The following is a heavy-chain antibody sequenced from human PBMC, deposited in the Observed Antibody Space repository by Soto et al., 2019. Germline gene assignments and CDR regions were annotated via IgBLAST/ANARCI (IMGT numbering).Heavy chain of an antibody. CDR3: AIDTGYYDSSGKNFFDY. CDR2: IYYSGST. CDR1: GGSITSGDYC. J-gene: IGHJ4*02. V-gene: IGHV4-30-4*01. Sequence: PSETLSLTCTVSGGSITSGDYCWSWIRQPPGKGLEWIGYIYYSGSTSYNPSLKSRVTISVDTSKNQFSLKLSSVTAADTAVYYCAIDTGYYDSSGKNFFDYGVQVSLVP. D-gene: IGHD3-22*01.